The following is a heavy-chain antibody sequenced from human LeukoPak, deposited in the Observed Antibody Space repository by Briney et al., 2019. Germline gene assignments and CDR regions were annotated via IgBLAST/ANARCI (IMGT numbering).Heavy chain of an antibody. CDR2: IYYSGST. J-gene: IGHJ4*02. CDR1: GGSTSSYY. CDR3: ARHSGAGTGFVY. D-gene: IGHD6-19*01. Sequence: SETLSLACTVSGGSTSSYYWSWIRQPPGKGLEWIGYIYYSGSTNYNPSLKSRLTISIDTSKNQFSLKLSSVTAADTAVYYCARHSGAGTGFVYWGQGTLVTVSS. V-gene: IGHV4-59*08.